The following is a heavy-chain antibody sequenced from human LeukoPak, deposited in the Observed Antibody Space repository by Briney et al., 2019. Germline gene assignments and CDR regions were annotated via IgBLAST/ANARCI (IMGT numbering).Heavy chain of an antibody. D-gene: IGHD3-16*02. J-gene: IGHJ4*02. Sequence: SETLSLTCSVSGASITRYYWNWIRQPAGKGLEWIGRIYTSGSTNYNPSLKSRVTMSVDTSKNQFSLKLSSVTAADTAVYYCARDIYDYVWGSYRMAYFDYWGQGTLVTVSS. CDR1: GASITRYY. CDR3: ARDIYDYVWGSYRMAYFDY. V-gene: IGHV4-4*07. CDR2: IYTSGST.